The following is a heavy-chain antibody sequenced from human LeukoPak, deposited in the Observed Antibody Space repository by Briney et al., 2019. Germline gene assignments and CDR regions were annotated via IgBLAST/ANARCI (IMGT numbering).Heavy chain of an antibody. Sequence: GGSLRLSCAASGFTFSSYGMHWVRQAPGKGLEWVAVIWYDGSNKYYADSVKGRFTISRDNSKNTLYLQMNSLRAEDTAVYYCARDRDDFWSGYSSREIYYHYYGMDVWGQGTTVTVSS. J-gene: IGHJ6*02. V-gene: IGHV3-33*01. D-gene: IGHD3-3*01. CDR2: IWYDGSNK. CDR3: ARDRDDFWSGYSSREIYYHYYGMDV. CDR1: GFTFSSYG.